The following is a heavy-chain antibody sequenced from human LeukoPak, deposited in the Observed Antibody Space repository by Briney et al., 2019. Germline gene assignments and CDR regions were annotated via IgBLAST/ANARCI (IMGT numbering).Heavy chain of an antibody. CDR1: GFSVSTSG. CDR3: ARGYLSGWYPS. J-gene: IGHJ5*02. V-gene: IGHV3-23*01. D-gene: IGHD6-19*01. CDR2: ISVDGEET. Sequence: GGSLRLSCAVSGFSVSTSGMSWVLQALGKGLEWISAISVDGEETFYADSVKGRFFISRDNSKNTLFLQMNSLRAEDTAVYYCARGYLSGWYPSWGQGSLVSVSS.